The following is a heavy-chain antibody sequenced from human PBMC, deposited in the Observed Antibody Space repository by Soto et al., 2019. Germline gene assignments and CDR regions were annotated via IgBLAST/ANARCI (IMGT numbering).Heavy chain of an antibody. V-gene: IGHV1-18*04. CDR1: GYTFTSYV. CDR3: ARHNGWCSGGRCYMGLSAFGI. CDR2: ISAYNGNT. Sequence: VSVNSYVNASGYTFTSYVISWVRQAPGQVLDCIGWISAYNGNTNYAQNLQGRVTMTTDTSTSTAYMELRSLRSDDTAVYYCARHNGWCSGGRCYMGLSAFGIWGQGAMVTVSS. J-gene: IGHJ3*02. D-gene: IGHD2-15*01.